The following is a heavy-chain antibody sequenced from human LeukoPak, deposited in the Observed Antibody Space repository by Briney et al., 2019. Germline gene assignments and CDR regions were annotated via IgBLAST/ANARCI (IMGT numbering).Heavy chain of an antibody. CDR1: GFTVSGDY. Sequence: GGSLRLSCVVSGFTVSGDYISWFRQAPGKGLEWVSVLYYGVSTFYKDSVKGRFTISRDNSKNTLYLQINSLRAEDTAVYYCALHKPPMVTTIDYWGQGALVTVSS. CDR3: ALHKPPMVTTIDY. D-gene: IGHD4-17*01. V-gene: IGHV3-53*01. J-gene: IGHJ4*02. CDR2: LYYGVST.